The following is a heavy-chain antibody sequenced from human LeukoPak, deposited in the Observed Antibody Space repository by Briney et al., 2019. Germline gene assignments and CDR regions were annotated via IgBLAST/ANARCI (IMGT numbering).Heavy chain of an antibody. CDR1: GFTFSSYW. V-gene: IGHV3-7*01. Sequence: GGSLRLSCAASGFTFSSYWMSWVRQAPGKGLEWVANIKQDGSEKYYADSVKGRFTISRDNAKNSLYLQMNSLRAEDTAVYYCASLLSQNDDLFDYWGQGTLVTVSS. CDR3: ASLLSQNDDLFDY. CDR2: IKQDGSEK. D-gene: IGHD1-1*01. J-gene: IGHJ4*02.